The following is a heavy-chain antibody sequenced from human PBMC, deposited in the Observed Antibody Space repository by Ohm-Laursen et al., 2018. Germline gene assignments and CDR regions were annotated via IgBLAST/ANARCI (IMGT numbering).Heavy chain of an antibody. CDR3: AKDVPGVAGMQNDY. V-gene: IGHV3-23*01. D-gene: IGHD6-19*01. CDR2: ISNSGENT. J-gene: IGHJ4*02. Sequence: SLRLSCSASGFTFNNFGMHWVRQAPGKGLEWVSTISNSGENTHYPDSVKGRFTISRDNSKDMLYLQMNSLRADDTALYYCAKDVPGVAGMQNDYWGQGTLVTVS. CDR1: GFTFNNFG.